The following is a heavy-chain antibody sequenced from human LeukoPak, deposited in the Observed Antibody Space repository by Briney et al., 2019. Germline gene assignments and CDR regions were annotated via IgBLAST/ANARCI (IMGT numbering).Heavy chain of an antibody. CDR2: IYQSGST. D-gene: IGHD6-19*01. V-gene: IGHV4-38-2*02. Sequence: SETLSLTCTISGYSISSGYYWGWNRQPPGKGLEWIGSIYQSGSTYYNPSLKSRVTISLDTSENQFSLKLRSVIAADTAVYYCARDLYSSGWGYFDYWGRGTLVTVSS. CDR3: ARDLYSSGWGYFDY. J-gene: IGHJ4*02. CDR1: GYSISSGYY.